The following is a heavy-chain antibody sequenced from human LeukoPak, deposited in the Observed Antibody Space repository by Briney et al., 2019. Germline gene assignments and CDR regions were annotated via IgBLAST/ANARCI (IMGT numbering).Heavy chain of an antibody. CDR3: AKDRVAAGTLDAFDI. CDR1: GFTFSSYA. CDR2: LSGSSSST. J-gene: IGHJ3*02. V-gene: IGHV3-23*01. D-gene: IGHD6-13*01. Sequence: GGSLRLSCAASGFTFSSYAMSWLRQAPGKGLEGFLTLSGSSSSTYYADAVKGRFTISRDNSKNTLYLQMNSLRAEDTAVYYCAKDRVAAGTLDAFDIWGQGTMVTVSS.